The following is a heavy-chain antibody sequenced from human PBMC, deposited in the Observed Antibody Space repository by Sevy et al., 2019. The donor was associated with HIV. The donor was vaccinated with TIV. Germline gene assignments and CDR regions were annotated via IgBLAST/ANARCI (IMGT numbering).Heavy chain of an antibody. CDR3: ARDGGCTSTSCLLYFDY. J-gene: IGHJ4*01. CDR2: LSGFSSYI. V-gene: IGHV3-21*01. Sequence: GGSLRLSCAVSGFTFSTYTMNWVRQAPGKGLEWVSSLSGFSSYIYYADSVKGRFTISRDNAKNSLYLQMNSLRAEDTAGYYCARDGGCTSTSCLLYFDYWGQGTLVTVSS. CDR1: GFTFSTYT. D-gene: IGHD2-2*01.